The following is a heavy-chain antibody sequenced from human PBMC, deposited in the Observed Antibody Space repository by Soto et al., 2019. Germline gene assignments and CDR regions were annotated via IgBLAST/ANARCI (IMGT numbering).Heavy chain of an antibody. Sequence: PAGSLRLSCAASGFTFSIYGMHWFRQAPGKGLEWVAVISYDGSNKYYADSVKGRFTISRDNSKNTLYLQMNSLRAEDTAVYYCAKDRSSGWYGLSGYWGQGTLVTVSS. J-gene: IGHJ4*02. D-gene: IGHD6-19*01. CDR2: ISYDGSNK. CDR1: GFTFSIYG. V-gene: IGHV3-30*18. CDR3: AKDRSSGWYGLSGY.